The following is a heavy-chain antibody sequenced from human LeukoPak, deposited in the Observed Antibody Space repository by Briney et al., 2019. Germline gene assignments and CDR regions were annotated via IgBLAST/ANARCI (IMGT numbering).Heavy chain of an antibody. Sequence: GGSLRLSCAASGFTFSDYYMSWIRQAPGKGLEWVSYIGSSGRTIYYADSVKGRFTISRDNAKNSLYLQMNSLRAEDTAVYYCAKDLAELDYGESYYYMDVWGKGTTVTVSS. J-gene: IGHJ6*03. CDR2: IGSSGRTI. D-gene: IGHD4-17*01. V-gene: IGHV3-11*04. CDR3: AKDLAELDYGESYYYMDV. CDR1: GFTFSDYY.